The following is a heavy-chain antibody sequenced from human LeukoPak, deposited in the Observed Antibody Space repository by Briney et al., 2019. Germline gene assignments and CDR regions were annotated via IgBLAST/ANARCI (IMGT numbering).Heavy chain of an antibody. CDR1: GFTFSSYG. CDR3: AKARYTSSWYDY. D-gene: IGHD6-13*01. Sequence: PGGSLRLSCAASGFTFSSYGMHWVRQAPGKGLEWVAFIRYDGSYTYYADSVKDRFTISRDNSKNTLYMHMNRLRDEDTAVYYCAKARYTSSWYDYWGQGTLVTVSS. CDR2: IRYDGSYT. J-gene: IGHJ4*02. V-gene: IGHV3-30*02.